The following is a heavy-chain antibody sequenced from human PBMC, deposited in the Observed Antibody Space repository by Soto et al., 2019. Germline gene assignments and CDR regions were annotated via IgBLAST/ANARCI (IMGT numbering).Heavy chain of an antibody. CDR1: GGSISSYY. Sequence: LSLTCTVSGGSISSYYWSWIRQPAGKGLEWIGRIYTSGSTNYNPSLKSRVTMSVDTSKNQFSLKLSSVTAADTAVYYCARGNSGRLDYYGMDVWGQGTTVTVSS. V-gene: IGHV4-4*07. CDR2: IYTSGST. J-gene: IGHJ6*02. D-gene: IGHD3-10*01. CDR3: ARGNSGRLDYYGMDV.